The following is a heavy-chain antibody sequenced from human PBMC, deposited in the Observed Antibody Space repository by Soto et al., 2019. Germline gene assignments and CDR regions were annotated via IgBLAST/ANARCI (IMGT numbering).Heavy chain of an antibody. Sequence: EVQLVESGGGLVQPGGSLRLSCGASGFTFSSYEMNWVRQAPGKGLEWVSYISSSGSTIYYAYSVKGRFTISRDNAKNSLYLQMNSLRAEDTGVYYCARDSDVDAFDIWGQGTMVTVSS. V-gene: IGHV3-48*03. CDR3: ARDSDVDAFDI. D-gene: IGHD1-26*01. CDR2: ISSSGSTI. CDR1: GFTFSSYE. J-gene: IGHJ3*02.